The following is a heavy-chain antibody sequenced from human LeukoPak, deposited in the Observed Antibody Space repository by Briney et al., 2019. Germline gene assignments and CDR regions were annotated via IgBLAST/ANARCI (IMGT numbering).Heavy chain of an antibody. CDR3: ARIVYSSSWSRYYYYYYMDV. J-gene: IGHJ6*03. Sequence: PGGSLRLSCTVSGFTFNSYAMSWVRQAPGKGLEWVSYISSSGSTIYYADSVKGRFTISRDNAKNSLYLQMNSLRAEDTAVYYCARIVYSSSWSRYYYYYYMDVWGKGTTVTVSS. CDR2: ISSSGSTI. V-gene: IGHV3-48*04. CDR1: GFTFNSYA. D-gene: IGHD6-13*01.